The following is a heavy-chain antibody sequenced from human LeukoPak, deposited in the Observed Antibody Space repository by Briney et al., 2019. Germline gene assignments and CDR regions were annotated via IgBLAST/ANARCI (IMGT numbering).Heavy chain of an antibody. CDR1: GFTFDDYA. J-gene: IGHJ3*02. D-gene: IGHD4-17*01. CDR3: AKDHDYGDYLSAFDI. V-gene: IGHV3-9*01. Sequence: PGGSLRLSCAASGFTFDDYAMHWVRQAPGKGLEWVSGISWNSGSIGYADSVKGRFTISRDNAKNSLYLQMNSLRAEDTALYYCAKDHDYGDYLSAFDIWGQGTMVTVSS. CDR2: ISWNSGSI.